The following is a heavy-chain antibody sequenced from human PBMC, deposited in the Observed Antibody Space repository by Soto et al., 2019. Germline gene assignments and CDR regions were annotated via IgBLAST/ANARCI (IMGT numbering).Heavy chain of an antibody. CDR2: INHSGST. CDR3: ARIRVRRGISYYYYYAMDV. Sequence: ASETLSLTCAVYVGSFSGFYWSWVRQPPGKGLEWIGEINHSGSTNYTPSLQSRVTISVDTSKNQFFLKLNSVTAADTAVYYCARIRVRRGISYYYYYAMDVWGQGTTVTVSS. D-gene: IGHD2-21*01. CDR1: VGSFSGFY. V-gene: IGHV4-34*01. J-gene: IGHJ6*02.